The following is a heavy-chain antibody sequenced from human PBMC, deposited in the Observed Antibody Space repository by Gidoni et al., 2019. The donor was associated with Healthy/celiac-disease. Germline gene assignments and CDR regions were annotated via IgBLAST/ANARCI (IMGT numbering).Heavy chain of an antibody. Sequence: EVQLVQSGAEVKKPGESLRISCKGSGYSFTSYWISWVRQMPGNGLEWMGRIDPSDSYTNYSPSFQGHVTISADKSISTAYLQWSSLKASDTAMYYCATDRIAAAGTYYYYGMDVWGQGTTVTVSS. CDR1: GYSFTSYW. D-gene: IGHD6-13*01. CDR3: ATDRIAAAGTYYYYGMDV. V-gene: IGHV5-10-1*01. CDR2: IDPSDSYT. J-gene: IGHJ6*02.